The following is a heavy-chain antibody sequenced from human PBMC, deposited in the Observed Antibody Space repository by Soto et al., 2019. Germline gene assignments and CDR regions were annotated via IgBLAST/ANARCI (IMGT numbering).Heavy chain of an antibody. CDR2: IKQDGSEK. Sequence: GSLLLSCAASGFTFSSYWMSWVRQAPGKGLEWVANIKQDGSEKYYVGSVKGRFTISRDNAKNSLYLQMNSLRAEDTAVYYCARADVLLWFGELHPYFDYWGQGTLVTVSS. D-gene: IGHD3-10*01. CDR3: ARADVLLWFGELHPYFDY. CDR1: GFTFSSYW. V-gene: IGHV3-7*03. J-gene: IGHJ4*02.